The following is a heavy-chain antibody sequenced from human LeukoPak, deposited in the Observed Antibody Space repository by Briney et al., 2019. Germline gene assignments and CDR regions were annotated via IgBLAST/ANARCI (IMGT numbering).Heavy chain of an antibody. CDR1: GDSITGYY. CDR3: ARGGGSGWNYYMDV. Sequence: SETLSLTCTVSGDSITGYYFTWIRQPPGRGLEWIGYIYYSGSTNYNPSLKSRVTVSLDTSKNQVSLKMSSVTAADTAVYYCARGGGSGWNYYMDVWGRGTTATVSS. V-gene: IGHV4-59*01. CDR2: IYYSGST. J-gene: IGHJ6*03. D-gene: IGHD6-19*01.